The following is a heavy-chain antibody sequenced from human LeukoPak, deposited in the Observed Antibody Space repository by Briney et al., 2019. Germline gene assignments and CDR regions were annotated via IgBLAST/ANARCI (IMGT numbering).Heavy chain of an antibody. CDR1: GFTFSSYS. D-gene: IGHD3-22*01. Sequence: PGGSLRLSCAASGFTFSSYSMNWVRQAPGKGLEWVSSISSSSSYIYYADSVKGRFTISRDNAKNSLYLQMNSLRAEDTAVYYCASLNYYDSSGYYWEIPPFDYWGQGTLVTVSS. V-gene: IGHV3-21*01. CDR3: ASLNYYDSSGYYWEIPPFDY. J-gene: IGHJ4*02. CDR2: ISSSSSYI.